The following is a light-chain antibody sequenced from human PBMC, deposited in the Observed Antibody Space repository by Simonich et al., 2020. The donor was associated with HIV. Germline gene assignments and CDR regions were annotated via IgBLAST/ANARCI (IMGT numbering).Light chain of an antibody. CDR3: MQTLQTPFT. CDR1: QSLLHSNGYKY. V-gene: IGKV2-28*01. J-gene: IGKJ3*01. Sequence: DIVMTQSPLSLPVTPGEPASISCRSSQSLLHSNGYKYLDWYLQKPGQSPQLLIYLGSNRASGVPDRFRGSGSGTDFTLKISRVEAEDVGVYYCMQTLQTPFTFGPGTKVDIK. CDR2: LGS.